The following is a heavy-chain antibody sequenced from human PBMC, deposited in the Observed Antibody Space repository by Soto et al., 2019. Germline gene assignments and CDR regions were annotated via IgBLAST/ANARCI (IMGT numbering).Heavy chain of an antibody. CDR3: ARVSITMIVVAAFDY. Sequence: PGGSLRLSCAASGFTFSSYAMHWVRQAPGKGLEWVAVISYDGSNKYYADSVKGRFTISRDNSKNTLYLQMNSLRAEDTAVYYCARVSITMIVVAAFDYWGQGTLVTVSS. CDR1: GFTFSSYA. V-gene: IGHV3-30-3*01. CDR2: ISYDGSNK. J-gene: IGHJ4*02. D-gene: IGHD3-22*01.